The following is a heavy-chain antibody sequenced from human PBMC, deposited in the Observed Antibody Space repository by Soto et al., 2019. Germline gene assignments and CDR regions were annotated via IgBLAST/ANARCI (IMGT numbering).Heavy chain of an antibody. J-gene: IGHJ3*02. CDR3: AKIKKRITFLGVALDAFDI. CDR2: KNPNSGNT. D-gene: IGHD3-3*01. CDR1: GYTLTSYD. Sequence: ASVKVSCTASGYTLTSYDINWVRQATGQGLEWMGWKNPNSGNTGYAQKFQGRVTMTRNTSISTAYMELSSLRSEDTAVYYCAKIKKRITFLGVALDAFDIWGKGTMVTVSS. V-gene: IGHV1-8*01.